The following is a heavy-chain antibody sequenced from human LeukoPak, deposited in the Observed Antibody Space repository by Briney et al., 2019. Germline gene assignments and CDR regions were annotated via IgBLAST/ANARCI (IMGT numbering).Heavy chain of an antibody. Sequence: PGGSLRLSCAASGFTFSSYSMNWVRQAPGKGLEWVSSISSSSSYIYYADSVKGRFTISRDNAKNSLYLQMNSLRAEDTAVYYCARDDTPFLEWLYYFDYWGQGTLVTVSS. D-gene: IGHD3-3*01. CDR3: ARDDTPFLEWLYYFDY. V-gene: IGHV3-21*01. CDR2: ISSSSSYI. CDR1: GFTFSSYS. J-gene: IGHJ4*02.